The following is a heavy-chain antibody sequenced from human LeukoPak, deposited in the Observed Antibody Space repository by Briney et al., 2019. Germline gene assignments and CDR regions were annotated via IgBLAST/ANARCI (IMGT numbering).Heavy chain of an antibody. V-gene: IGHV3-9*01. D-gene: IGHD6-13*01. CDR2: ISWNSGSI. Sequence: GRSLRLSCAASGFTFDDYAMHWVRQAPGKGLEWVSGISWNSGSIGYADSVKGRFTISRDNAKNSLYLQMNSLRAEDTALYYCAKDLGAGYYYGMDVWGQGTTVTVSS. J-gene: IGHJ6*02. CDR1: GFTFDDYA. CDR3: AKDLGAGYYYGMDV.